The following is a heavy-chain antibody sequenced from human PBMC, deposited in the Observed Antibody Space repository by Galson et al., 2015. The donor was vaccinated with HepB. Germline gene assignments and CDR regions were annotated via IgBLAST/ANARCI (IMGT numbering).Heavy chain of an antibody. D-gene: IGHD6-13*01. V-gene: IGHV3-23*01. Sequence: SLRLSCAASGFTFRNYAMSWVRQAPGKGLEWVSAITPSGDNTYSADSVKGRFTISRDNSKNTLFLQKTGLTADDTAIYYCARVHPEYTSSWYRQALYYFDSWGQGTLVAVSS. J-gene: IGHJ4*02. CDR3: ARVHPEYTSSWYRQALYYFDS. CDR1: GFTFRNYA. CDR2: ITPSGDNT.